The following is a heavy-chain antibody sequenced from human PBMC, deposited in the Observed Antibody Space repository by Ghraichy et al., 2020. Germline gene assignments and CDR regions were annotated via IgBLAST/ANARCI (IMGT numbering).Heavy chain of an antibody. CDR2: ISGSGGST. J-gene: IGHJ4*02. D-gene: IGHD5-18*01. V-gene: IGHV3-23*01. CDR1: GFTFNSYA. CDR3: AKGQRERGYNFGFTSFDY. Sequence: GGSLRLSCAASGFTFNSYAMSWVRQTPEKGLEWVAAISGSGGSTFYTDSVKGRFTISRDNSKNMLYLQMNSLRAEDTAIYYCAKGQRERGYNFGFTSFDYWGQGTLVTVSS.